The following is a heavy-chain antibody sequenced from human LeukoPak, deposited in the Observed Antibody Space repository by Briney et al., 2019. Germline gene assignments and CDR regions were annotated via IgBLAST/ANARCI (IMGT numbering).Heavy chain of an antibody. J-gene: IGHJ3*02. CDR1: GGSISSSRYY. Sequence: SETLSLTCTVSGGSISSSRYYWDWIRQPPGKGLEWIGSIYYSGSTYYNPSLQTRVTISVDTSKNQFSLKLSSVTAADTALYYCARRFCSGGSCYSDRGAFDIWGQGTVVTVSS. D-gene: IGHD2-15*01. CDR2: IYYSGST. V-gene: IGHV4-39*07. CDR3: ARRFCSGGSCYSDRGAFDI.